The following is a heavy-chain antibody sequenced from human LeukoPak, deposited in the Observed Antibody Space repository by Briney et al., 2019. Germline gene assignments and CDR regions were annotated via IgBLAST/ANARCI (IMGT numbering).Heavy chain of an antibody. CDR3: ARVPLEYDAFDI. J-gene: IGHJ3*02. CDR1: GFTFSSYS. V-gene: IGHV3-21*01. D-gene: IGHD2/OR15-2a*01. Sequence: GGSLRLSCAASGFTFSSYSMNWVRQAPGKGLEWVSSISSSSSYIYHADSVKGRSTISRDNAKNSLYLQMNSLRAEDTAVYYCARVPLEYDAFDIWGQGTMVTVSS. CDR2: ISSSSSYI.